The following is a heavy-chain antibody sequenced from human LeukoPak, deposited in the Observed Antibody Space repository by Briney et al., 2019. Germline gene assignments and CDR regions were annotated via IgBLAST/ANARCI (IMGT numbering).Heavy chain of an antibody. CDR2: IRYDGSNK. V-gene: IGHV3-30*02. J-gene: IGHJ4*02. Sequence: GSLRLSCAASGFTFSSYGMHWVRQAPGKGLEWVAFIRYDGSNKYYADSVKGRFTISRDNSKNTLYLQMNSLRAEDTAVYYCAKQWATARPSFDYWGQGTLVTVSS. CDR3: AKQWATARPSFDY. CDR1: GFTFSSYG. D-gene: IGHD6-6*01.